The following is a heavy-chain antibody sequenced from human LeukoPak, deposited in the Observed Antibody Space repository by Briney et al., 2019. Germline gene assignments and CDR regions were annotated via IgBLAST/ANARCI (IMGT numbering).Heavy chain of an antibody. CDR2: IIPIFGTA. CDR3: ARDGGIGSGYYRAPNWFDP. CDR1: GGTFSSYA. Sequence: GASVKVSCKASGGTFSSYAISWVRQAPGQGLEWMGGIIPIFGTANYAQKFQGRVTITADESTSTAYMELSSLRSEDTAVYYCARDGGIGSGYYRAPNWFDPWGQGTLVTVSS. D-gene: IGHD3-22*01. V-gene: IGHV1-69*13. J-gene: IGHJ5*02.